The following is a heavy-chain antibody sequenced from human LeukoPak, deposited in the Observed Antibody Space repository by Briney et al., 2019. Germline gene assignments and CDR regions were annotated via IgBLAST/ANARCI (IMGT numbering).Heavy chain of an antibody. V-gene: IGHV3-7*01. J-gene: IGHJ4*02. CDR3: ASARGSYPYY. CDR1: GFTFSSFS. Sequence: GGSLRLSCAASGFTFSSFSMNWVRQAPGKGLEWVANIKQDGGEKYYVDSVRGRFTISRDNAKNSLYLQMNSLRAEDPAVYYCASARGSYPYYGGQGTLVTVSS. CDR2: IKQDGGEK. D-gene: IGHD1-26*01.